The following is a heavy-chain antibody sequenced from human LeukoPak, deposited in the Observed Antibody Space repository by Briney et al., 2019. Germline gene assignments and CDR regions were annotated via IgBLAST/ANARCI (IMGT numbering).Heavy chain of an antibody. V-gene: IGHV1-2*02. CDR1: GYTFNGYY. CDR2: INPNSGGT. Sequence: ASVKVSCKASGYTFNGYYMHWVRLAPGQGLEWMGWINPNSGGTNYAQKFQGRVTMTRDTSMSTAYMELSRLRSDDTAVYYCAVLGSGSYSAYWGQGTLVTVSS. CDR3: AVLGSGSYSAY. J-gene: IGHJ4*02. D-gene: IGHD1-26*01.